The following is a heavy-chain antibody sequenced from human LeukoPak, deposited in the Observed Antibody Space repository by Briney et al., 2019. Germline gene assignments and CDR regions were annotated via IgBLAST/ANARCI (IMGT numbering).Heavy chain of an antibody. CDR3: ARLYYGSGSPFDY. V-gene: IGHV1-2*02. D-gene: IGHD3-10*01. J-gene: IGHJ4*02. Sequence: AASVKVSCKASGYTFTGYYMHWVRQAPGQGLEWMGWINLNSGGTNYAQKFQGRVTMTRDTSISTAYMELSRLRSDDTAVYYCARLYYGSGSPFDYWGQGTLVTVSS. CDR1: GYTFTGYY. CDR2: INLNSGGT.